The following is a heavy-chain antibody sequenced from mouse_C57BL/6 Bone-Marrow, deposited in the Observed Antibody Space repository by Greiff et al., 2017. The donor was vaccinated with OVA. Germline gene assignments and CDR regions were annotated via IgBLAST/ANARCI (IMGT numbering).Heavy chain of an antibody. CDR1: GYTFTSYW. V-gene: IGHV1-69*01. Sequence: QVQLQQPGAELVMPGASVKLSCKASGYTFTSYWMHWVKQRPGQGLEWIGEIDPSDSYTNYNQKFKGKSTLTVDTSSSTAYMQLSSLTSEDSAVYYCASSSRGFAYWGQGTLVTVSA. CDR3: ASSSRGFAY. J-gene: IGHJ3*01. D-gene: IGHD1-2*01. CDR2: IDPSDSYT.